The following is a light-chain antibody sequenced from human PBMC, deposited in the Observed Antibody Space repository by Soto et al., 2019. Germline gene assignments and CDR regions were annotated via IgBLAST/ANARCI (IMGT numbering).Light chain of an antibody. CDR2: GAS. CDR3: QQYENYPHT. CDR1: QDIGTW. V-gene: IGKV1D-16*01. J-gene: IGKJ4*01. Sequence: DIQMTQSPSSLSASVGDRVTITCRASQDIGTWLTWYQQKPEEAPTSLISGASKFESGVPSRFSGSGSGTDFTLTISSLQPEDSATYYCQQYENYPHTFGGGTKVEI.